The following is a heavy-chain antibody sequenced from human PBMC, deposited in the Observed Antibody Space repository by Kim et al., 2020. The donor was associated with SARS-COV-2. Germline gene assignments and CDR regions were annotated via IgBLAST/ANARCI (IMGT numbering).Heavy chain of an antibody. J-gene: IGHJ6*02. CDR1: GFTFSSYS. V-gene: IGHV3-21*01. CDR2: ISSSSSYI. Sequence: GGSLRLSCAASGFTFSSYSMNWVRQAPGKGLEWVSSISSSSSYIYYADSVKGRFTISRDNAKNSLYLQMNSLRAEDTAVYYCARDLSLPIYYYYYYGMDVWGQGTTVTVSS. D-gene: IGHD3-9*01. CDR3: ARDLSLPIYYYYYYGMDV.